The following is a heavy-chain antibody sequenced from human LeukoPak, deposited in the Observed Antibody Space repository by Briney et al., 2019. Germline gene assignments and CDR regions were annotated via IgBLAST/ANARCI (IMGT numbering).Heavy chain of an antibody. CDR1: GLNGSSYA. D-gene: IGHD3-10*01. V-gene: IGHV3-23*01. J-gene: IGHJ4*01. CDR2: IIGSAANT. Sequence: PGESLRLSCGASGLNGSSYAMSWVRQAPGKGLEWVSTIIGSAANTYYADSVKGRFTISRDDSKNTVYLQMNSLRAEDTAVYSCAKYTSGTSYRGLDQWGHGTLVTVSS. CDR3: AKYTSGTSYRGLDQ.